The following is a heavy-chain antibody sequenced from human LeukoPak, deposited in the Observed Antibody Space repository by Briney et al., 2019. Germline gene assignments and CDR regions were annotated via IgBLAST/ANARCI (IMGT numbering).Heavy chain of an antibody. CDR3: ARKGQDGYNFLGVYNWFDP. CDR1: GYTFTSYD. V-gene: IGHV1-8*01. Sequence: GASVKVSCKASGYTFTSYDTNWVRQATGQGLEWMGWMNPNSGNTGYAQKFQGRVTMTRNTSISTAYMELSSLRSEDTAVYYCARKGQDGYNFLGVYNWFDPWGQGTLVTVSS. CDR2: MNPNSGNT. J-gene: IGHJ5*02. D-gene: IGHD5-24*01.